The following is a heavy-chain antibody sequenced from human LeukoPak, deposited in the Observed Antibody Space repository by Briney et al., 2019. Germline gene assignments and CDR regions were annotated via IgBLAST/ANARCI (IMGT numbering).Heavy chain of an antibody. CDR2: IKSKTDGWTT. D-gene: IGHD3-3*01. CDR3: TEWYGWFDP. J-gene: IGHJ5*02. Sequence: PGGSLRLSCAASGFTFSNAWMSWVRQAPGKGLEWVGRIKSKTDGWTTDYAAPVKGRFTISRDDSKNTLYLQMNSLKTEDTAVYYCTEWYGWFDPWGQGTLVTVSS. CDR1: GFTFSNAW. V-gene: IGHV3-15*01.